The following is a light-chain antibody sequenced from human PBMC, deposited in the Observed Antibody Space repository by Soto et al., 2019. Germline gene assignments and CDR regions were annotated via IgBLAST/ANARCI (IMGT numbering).Light chain of an antibody. J-gene: IGLJ2*01. Sequence: QYALTQPRSVSGSPGQSVAISCTGSRSDVGGYKYVSWYQQFPGKAPKLIIYDVSRRPSGVPDRFSGSKSGNTASLTISGLQAEDEGDYYCCSYGGGRTPLGFGGGTKVTVL. CDR1: RSDVGGYKY. V-gene: IGLV2-11*01. CDR3: CSYGGGRTPLG. CDR2: DVS.